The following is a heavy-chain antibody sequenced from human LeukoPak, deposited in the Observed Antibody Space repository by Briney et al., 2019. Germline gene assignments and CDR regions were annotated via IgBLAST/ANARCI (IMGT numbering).Heavy chain of an antibody. D-gene: IGHD7-27*01. J-gene: IGHJ4*02. V-gene: IGHV3-30*02. CDR3: AKPLTGVSSDYFDY. Sequence: GGSLRLSCVVSGFSFSSYGMHWVRQAPGKGLEWVAFMHYDGSNKYYADSVKGRFTISRDNSKNTLYLQVNSLRNEDTAVYYCAKPLTGVSSDYFDYWGQGTLVTVSS. CDR1: GFSFSSYG. CDR2: MHYDGSNK.